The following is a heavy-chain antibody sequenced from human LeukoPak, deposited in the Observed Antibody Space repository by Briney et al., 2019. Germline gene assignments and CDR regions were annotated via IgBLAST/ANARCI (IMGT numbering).Heavy chain of an antibody. D-gene: IGHD6-6*01. CDR3: ARGVEAARRFDY. J-gene: IGHJ4*02. Sequence: GGSLRLSCAASGFTFSSYWMTWVRQAPGKGLEWVANIKRDGSEKYYVDSVKGRFTISRDNAKNSLYLQMNSLRAEDTAVYYCARGVEAARRFDYWGQGTLVTVSS. CDR1: GFTFSSYW. CDR2: IKRDGSEK. V-gene: IGHV3-7*04.